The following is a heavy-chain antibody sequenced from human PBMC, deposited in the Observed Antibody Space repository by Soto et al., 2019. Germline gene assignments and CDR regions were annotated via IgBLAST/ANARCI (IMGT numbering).Heavy chain of an antibody. CDR3: ARDRGRIVGATIYYYYGMDV. J-gene: IGHJ6*02. D-gene: IGHD1-26*01. V-gene: IGHV1-2*04. Sequence: GASVKVSCKASGYTFTGYYMHWVRQAPGQGLEWMGWINPNSGGTNYAQKFQGWVTMTRDTSISTAYMELSRLRSDDTAVYYCARDRGRIVGATIYYYYGMDVWGQGTTVTVSS. CDR1: GYTFTGYY. CDR2: INPNSGGT.